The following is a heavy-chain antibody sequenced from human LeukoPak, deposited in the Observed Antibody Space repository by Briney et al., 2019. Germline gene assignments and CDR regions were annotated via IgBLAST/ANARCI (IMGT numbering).Heavy chain of an antibody. CDR1: GGSISDYY. Sequence: SETLSLTCTVSGGSISDYYWNWIRQPPGKGLEWIGYIYYSGSTTYNPSLKSRVTMSVDTATNQISLKLRSVTAADTAVYFCARGDFCSKSNCYLRPMDVWGKGTTVTVSS. D-gene: IGHD3-3*01. CDR2: IYYSGST. CDR3: ARGDFCSKSNCYLRPMDV. V-gene: IGHV4-59*01. J-gene: IGHJ6*03.